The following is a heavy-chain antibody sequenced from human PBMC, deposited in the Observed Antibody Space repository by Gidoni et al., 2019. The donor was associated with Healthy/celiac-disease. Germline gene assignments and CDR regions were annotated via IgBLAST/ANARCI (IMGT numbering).Heavy chain of an antibody. Sequence: QVQLVPSGAEVKKPGSSVKISCKDSGGTFSSYAISWVRQAPGQGLEWMGGIIPIVGTANYAQKFQGRVTITADESTSTAYMELSSLRSEDTAVYYCARDPEGGDGDYYRGMDVWGQGTTVTVSS. D-gene: IGHD3-10*01. CDR2: IIPIVGTA. J-gene: IGHJ6*02. CDR1: GGTFSSYA. V-gene: IGHV1-69*01. CDR3: ARDPEGGDGDYYRGMDV.